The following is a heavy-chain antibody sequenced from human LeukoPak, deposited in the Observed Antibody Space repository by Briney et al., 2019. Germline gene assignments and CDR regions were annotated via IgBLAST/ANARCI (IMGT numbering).Heavy chain of an antibody. D-gene: IGHD7-27*01. CDR1: GGSISSYY. CDR3: ARVPLGFLDYYGMDV. CDR2: IYYSGST. V-gene: IGHV4-59*08. Sequence: SETLSLTCTVSGGSISSYYWSWIRQPPGKGLEWIGYIYYSGSTNYNPSLKSRVTISVDLSKNQFSLKLSSVTAADTAVYYCARVPLGFLDYYGMDVWGQGTTVTVSS. J-gene: IGHJ6*02.